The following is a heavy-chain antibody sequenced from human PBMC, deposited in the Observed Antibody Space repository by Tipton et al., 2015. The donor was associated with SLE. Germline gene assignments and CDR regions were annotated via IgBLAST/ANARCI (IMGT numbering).Heavy chain of an antibody. D-gene: IGHD1-14*01. CDR3: ARVPVDRYSFDS. J-gene: IGHJ4*02. CDR2: ILDGGYT. Sequence: TLSLTCTVSGVSIRSSSYYWGWIRQPPGKGPDWIGTILDGGYTYYNPYLKSQVTISGDTSKYHFSLKLSSVPAADPAVYYCARVPVDRYSFDSWGQGTPVTVSP. CDR1: GVSIRSSSYY. V-gene: IGHV4-39*07.